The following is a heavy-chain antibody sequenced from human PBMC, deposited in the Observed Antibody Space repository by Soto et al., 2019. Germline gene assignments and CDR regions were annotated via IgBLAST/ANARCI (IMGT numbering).Heavy chain of an antibody. V-gene: IGHV3-53*01. CDR3: ARNSGWYDKAAFDL. Sequence: SLSCAASGFTVSHNYLRRVRQAPGKGLGWVSVINSGGTTDYGDSVQGRIIFSRDNSKNTLHLQLNSLRADDTAVYYCARNSGWYDKAAFDLLGQGTMVTVSS. D-gene: IGHD6-19*01. CDR1: GFTVSHNY. CDR2: INSGGTT. J-gene: IGHJ3*01.